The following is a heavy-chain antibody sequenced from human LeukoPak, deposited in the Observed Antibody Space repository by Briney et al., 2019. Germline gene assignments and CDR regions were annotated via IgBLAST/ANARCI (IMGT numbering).Heavy chain of an antibody. J-gene: IGHJ4*02. CDR1: GFIFSTYW. CDR3: ARPTTGY. V-gene: IGHV3-7*01. D-gene: IGHD1-14*01. CDR2: IKQDGSEK. Sequence: GGSLRLSCAASGFIFSTYWMSWVRQAPGKGLEWVANIKQDGSEKYCVDSVKGRFTISRDNVRNSLYLQMNSLRVEDTAVYYCARPTTGYWGQGTLVTVSS.